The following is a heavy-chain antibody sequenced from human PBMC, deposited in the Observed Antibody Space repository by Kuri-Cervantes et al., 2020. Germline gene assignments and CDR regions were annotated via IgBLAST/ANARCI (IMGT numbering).Heavy chain of an antibody. V-gene: IGHV3-23*01. J-gene: IGHJ6*02. CDR2: ISGSGGST. CDR1: GFSFSSYA. Sequence: GGSLRLSCAASGFSFSSYAMSWVRQAPGKGLEWVSAISGSGGSTYYADSVKGRFTISRDNSKNTLYLQMNSLRAEDTAVYYCAKLLGYHDSSGYYSRYYYYGMDVWGQGTTVTVSS. CDR3: AKLLGYHDSSGYYSRYYYYGMDV. D-gene: IGHD3-22*01.